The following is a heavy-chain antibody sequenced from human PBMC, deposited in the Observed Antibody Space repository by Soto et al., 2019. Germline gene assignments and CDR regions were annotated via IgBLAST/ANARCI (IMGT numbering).Heavy chain of an antibody. CDR1: GYTFTSYA. Sequence: ASVKVSCKASGYTFTSYAMHCVRQAPGQRLEWMGWINAGNGNTKYSQKFQGRVTITRDTSASTAYMELSSLRSEDTAVYYCASDRCSSTSCYYRFGFDPWGQGTLVTVSS. CDR3: ASDRCSSTSCYYRFGFDP. CDR2: INAGNGNT. J-gene: IGHJ5*02. D-gene: IGHD2-2*01. V-gene: IGHV1-3*01.